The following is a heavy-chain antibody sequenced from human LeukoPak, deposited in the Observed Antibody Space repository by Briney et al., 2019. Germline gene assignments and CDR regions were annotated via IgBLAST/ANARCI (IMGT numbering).Heavy chain of an antibody. V-gene: IGHV1-58*02. CDR3: AAQRGASLHDFWSTRLFDP. CDR2: IVLGAGNT. CDR1: GFTFPNPA. J-gene: IGHJ5*02. D-gene: IGHD3-3*01. Sequence: SVKVSCKASGFTFPNPAMQWVRQARGQRLEWIGWIVLGAGNTVYSHKFHDRVTITRDISTNTAYMELDSLGSQDTAVYYCAAQRGASLHDFWSTRLFDPWGQGTLVTVSS.